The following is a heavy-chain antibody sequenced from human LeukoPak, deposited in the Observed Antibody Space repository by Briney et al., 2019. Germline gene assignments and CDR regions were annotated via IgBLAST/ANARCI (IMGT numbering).Heavy chain of an antibody. J-gene: IGHJ4*02. V-gene: IGHV3-23*01. Sequence: GGSLRLSCAASGFTFSSYAMSWVRQAPGKGLEWVSAISGSGGSTYYADSVKGRYTISRDNSKNTLYLQMNSLRAEDTAVYYCAKGQQLVLCYFDYWGQGTLVTVSS. D-gene: IGHD6-13*01. CDR1: GFTFSSYA. CDR2: ISGSGGST. CDR3: AKGQQLVLCYFDY.